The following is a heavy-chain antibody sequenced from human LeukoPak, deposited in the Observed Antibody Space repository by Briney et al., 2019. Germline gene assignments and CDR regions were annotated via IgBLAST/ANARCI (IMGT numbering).Heavy chain of an antibody. D-gene: IGHD1-26*01. CDR2: IWYDGSNK. V-gene: IGHV3-33*01. J-gene: IGHJ4*02. CDR3: ARDFTVGATYLFDY. CDR1: GFTFSSYG. Sequence: GGSLRLSCAAPGFTFSSYGMHWVRQAPGKGLEWVAVIWYDGSNKYYADSVKGRFTISRDNSKNTLYLQMNSLRAEDTAVYYCARDFTVGATYLFDYWGQGTLVTVSS.